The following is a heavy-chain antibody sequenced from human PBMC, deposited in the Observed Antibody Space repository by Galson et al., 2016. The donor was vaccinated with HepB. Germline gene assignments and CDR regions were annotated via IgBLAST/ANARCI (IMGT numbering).Heavy chain of an antibody. CDR1: GYAYTSYG. CDR3: ARSSFGVSNP. Sequence: SVKVSCKASGYAYTSYGINWLRQAPGQGPEWMGWIIVANGNTLYAPNFQGRVPLTTDTSTSTAYLELTSLKSDDTAVYYCARSSFGVSNPWGLGTLVTVSS. CDR2: IIVANGNT. D-gene: IGHD3-3*01. V-gene: IGHV1-18*01. J-gene: IGHJ5*02.